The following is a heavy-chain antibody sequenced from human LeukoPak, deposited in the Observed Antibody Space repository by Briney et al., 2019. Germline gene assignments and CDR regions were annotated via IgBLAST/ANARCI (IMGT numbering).Heavy chain of an antibody. CDR2: ISSSSSTI. CDR1: GFTFSSYS. CDR3: ARDLAAVGGGADY. J-gene: IGHJ4*02. V-gene: IGHV3-48*01. Sequence: PGGSLRLSCAASGFTFSSYSMNWVRQAPGKGLEWVSYISSSSSTIYYADSVKGRFTISRDNAKNSLYLQMNSLRAEDTAVYYCARDLAAVGGGADYRGQGTLVTVSS. D-gene: IGHD6-13*01.